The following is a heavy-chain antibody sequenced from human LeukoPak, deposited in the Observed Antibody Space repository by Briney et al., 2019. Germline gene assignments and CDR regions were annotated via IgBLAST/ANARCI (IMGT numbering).Heavy chain of an antibody. Sequence: ASVKVSCKASGYTFTSYGISWVRQAPGQGLEWMGWISSYNGNTNYAQRLQGRVTMTTDTSTSTAYMELRSLRSDDTAVYFCARDSHIAVVAYYFDCWGQRTLVTVSS. CDR2: ISSYNGNT. CDR3: ARDSHIAVVAYYFDC. J-gene: IGHJ4*02. V-gene: IGHV1-18*01. D-gene: IGHD6-19*01. CDR1: GYTFTSYG.